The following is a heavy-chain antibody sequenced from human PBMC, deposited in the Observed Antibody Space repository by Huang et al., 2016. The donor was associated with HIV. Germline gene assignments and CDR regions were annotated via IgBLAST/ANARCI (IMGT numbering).Heavy chain of an antibody. CDR1: SFTFSNYA. CDR3: ARDLWLRDLYYYYYMDV. J-gene: IGHJ6*03. V-gene: IGHV3-30-3*01. D-gene: IGHD5-12*01. CDR2: ISYDGSNK. Sequence: QVQLVESGGGVVQPGRSLRLSCAASSFTFSNYAMHWVRQAPGKGLEWGAVISYDGSNKYYADSVKGRFTISRDNSKNTLYLQMNSLRAEDTAVYYCARDLWLRDLYYYYYMDVWGKGTTVTVSS.